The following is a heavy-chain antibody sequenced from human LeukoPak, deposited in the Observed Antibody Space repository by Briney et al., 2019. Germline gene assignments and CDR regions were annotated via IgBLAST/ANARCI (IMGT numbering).Heavy chain of an antibody. V-gene: IGHV4-59*02. J-gene: IGHJ4*02. CDR3: ARLYSSSLGRVFDY. CDR2: IPYSERT. D-gene: IGHD6-13*01. Sequence: PSETLSLTWTVYGVSVSSYYWSWNRQPPGKGLEWNGYIPYSERTNYNPSRKSRVTISVDTSKNQFSLKLSSVTAADTAIYYCARLYSSSLGRVFDYWGQGTLVTVSS. CDR1: GVSVSSYY.